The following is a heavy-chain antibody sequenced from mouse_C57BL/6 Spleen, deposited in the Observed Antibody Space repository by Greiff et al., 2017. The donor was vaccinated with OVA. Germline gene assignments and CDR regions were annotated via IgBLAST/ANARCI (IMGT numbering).Heavy chain of an antibody. CDR1: GFNIKDDY. V-gene: IGHV14-4*01. Sequence: VQLKQSGAELVRPGASVKLSCTASGFNIKDDYMHWVKQRPEQGLEWIGWIDPENGDTEYASKFQGKATITADTSSNTAYLQLSSLTSEDTAVYYCTTQGVWRGAYWGQGTLVTVSA. J-gene: IGHJ3*01. CDR3: TTQGVWRGAY. CDR2: IDPENGDT.